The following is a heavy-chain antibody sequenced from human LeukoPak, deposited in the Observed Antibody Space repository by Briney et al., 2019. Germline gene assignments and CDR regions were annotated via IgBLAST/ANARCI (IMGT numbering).Heavy chain of an antibody. Sequence: ASVKVSCKASGYTFTSYDITWERQAPGQGLEWMGWISAYNGNTNYAQKVQGRVTMTTDTSTSTAYMELRSLRSDDTAVCYCARVSHYYGSEIEYWGQGTLVTVSS. D-gene: IGHD3-10*01. CDR2: ISAYNGNT. V-gene: IGHV1-18*01. CDR3: ARVSHYYGSEIEY. J-gene: IGHJ4*02. CDR1: GYTFTSYD.